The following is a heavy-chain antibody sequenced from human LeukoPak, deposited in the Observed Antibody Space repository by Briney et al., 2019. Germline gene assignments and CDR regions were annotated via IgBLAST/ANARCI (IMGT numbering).Heavy chain of an antibody. J-gene: IGHJ6*03. CDR3: ARVHGGYCSSTSCYQLVDYYYYMDV. CDR2: IIPIFGTA. CDR1: GGTFSSYA. Sequence: ASVKVSCKASGGTFSSYAISWVRQAPGRGLEWMGGIIPIFGTANYAQKFQGRVTITTDESTSTAYMELSSLRSEDTAVYYCARVHGGYCSSTSCYQLVDYYYYMDVWGKGTTVTVSS. V-gene: IGHV1-69*05. D-gene: IGHD2-2*01.